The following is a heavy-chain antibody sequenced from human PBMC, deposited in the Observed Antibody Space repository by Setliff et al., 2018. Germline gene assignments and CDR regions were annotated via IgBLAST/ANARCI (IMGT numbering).Heavy chain of an antibody. Sequence: SETLSLTCTVSGGSISSYYWSWIRQPPGKGLEWIGYIYYSGNTYYNPSLKSRLTISRDTSKNQVSLKLNSVTATDTAVYYCARDLGHGGDSDYWGQGILVT. CDR2: IYYSGNT. CDR1: GGSISSYY. V-gene: IGHV4-59*04. D-gene: IGHD2-21*02. J-gene: IGHJ4*02. CDR3: ARDLGHGGDSDY.